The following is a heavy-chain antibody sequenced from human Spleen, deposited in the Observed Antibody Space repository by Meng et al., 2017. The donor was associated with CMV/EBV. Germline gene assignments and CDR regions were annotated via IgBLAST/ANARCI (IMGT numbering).Heavy chain of an antibody. CDR2: ISSSSSYT. D-gene: IGHD3-3*01. CDR3: ARVVSGYDFWSGYPAGWFDP. V-gene: IGHV3-11*06. J-gene: IGHJ5*02. Sequence: QVQLVESGGGLVKPGGSLRLSCAAAGFTFSDYYMSWIRQAPGKGLEWVSYISSSSSYTNYADSVKGRFTISRDNAKNSLYLQMNSLRAEDTAVYYCARVVSGYDFWSGYPAGWFDPWGQGTLVTVAS. CDR1: GFTFSDYY.